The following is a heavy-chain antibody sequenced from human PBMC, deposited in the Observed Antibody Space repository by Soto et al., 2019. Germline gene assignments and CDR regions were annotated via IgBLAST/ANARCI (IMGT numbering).Heavy chain of an antibody. D-gene: IGHD6-6*01. CDR2: ISSSSSYI. CDR1: GFTFSSYS. J-gene: IGHJ5*02. Sequence: GSLRLSCAASGFTFSSYSMNWVRQAPGKGLEWVSSISSSSSYIYYADSVKGRFTISRDNAKNSLYLQMNSLRAEDTAVYYCARDLLAARHTNWFDPWGQGTLVTVSS. V-gene: IGHV3-21*01. CDR3: ARDLLAARHTNWFDP.